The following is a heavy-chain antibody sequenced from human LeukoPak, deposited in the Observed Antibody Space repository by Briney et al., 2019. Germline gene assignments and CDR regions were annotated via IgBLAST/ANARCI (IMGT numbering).Heavy chain of an antibody. J-gene: IGHJ4*02. CDR1: GGTFSSYA. CDR3: ARENSGSYYQSDY. Sequence: SVKVSCKASGGTFSSYAISWVRQAPGQGLEWMGGIIPIFGTANYAQKFQGRVTITADKSTSTAYMELSSLRSEDTAVYYCARENSGSYYQSDYWGQGTLVTVSS. D-gene: IGHD1-26*01. V-gene: IGHV1-69*06. CDR2: IIPIFGTA.